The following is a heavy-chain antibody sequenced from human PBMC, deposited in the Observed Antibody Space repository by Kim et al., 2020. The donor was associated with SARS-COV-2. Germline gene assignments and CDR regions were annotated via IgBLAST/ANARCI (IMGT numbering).Heavy chain of an antibody. CDR3: AKDPTASSARFDS. CDR2: IWFDGSNK. J-gene: IGHJ5*01. Sequence: GGSLRLSCAASGFIFSDYAMHWVRQAPGKGLEWVAVIWFDGSNKYYADSVKGRFTMSRDNSKNTLYLQMNSVRAEDTAVYYCAKDPTASSARFDSWGLGTLVIVSS. V-gene: IGHV3-33*06. CDR1: GFIFSDYA.